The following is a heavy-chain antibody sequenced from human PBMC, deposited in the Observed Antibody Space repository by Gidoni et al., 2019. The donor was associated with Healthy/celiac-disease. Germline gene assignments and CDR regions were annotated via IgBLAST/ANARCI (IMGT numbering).Heavy chain of an antibody. V-gene: IGHV4-4*07. CDR1: GGSISSYY. Sequence: QVQLQESGPGLVKPSETLSLTCTVSGGSISSYYWSWIRQPAGKGLEWIGRIHTSGSTNYNPSLKSRVTMSVDTSKNQFSLKLSSVTAANTAVYYCARDQGWMGASYYDYGMDVWGQGTTVTVSS. D-gene: IGHD1-26*01. CDR3: ARDQGWMGASYYDYGMDV. CDR2: IHTSGST. J-gene: IGHJ6*02.